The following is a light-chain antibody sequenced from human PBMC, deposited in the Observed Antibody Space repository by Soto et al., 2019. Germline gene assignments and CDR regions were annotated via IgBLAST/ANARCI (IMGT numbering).Light chain of an antibody. V-gene: IGKV3-15*01. Sequence: EIVMTQSPATLSVSPGERATLSCRASQSVSSNLAWYQQKPGQAPGLLIYGASTRATGIPARFSGSGSGTEFTLTISSLQSEDFAVYYCQQYNNWLRTFGQGIKVEIK. J-gene: IGKJ1*01. CDR3: QQYNNWLRT. CDR1: QSVSSN. CDR2: GAS.